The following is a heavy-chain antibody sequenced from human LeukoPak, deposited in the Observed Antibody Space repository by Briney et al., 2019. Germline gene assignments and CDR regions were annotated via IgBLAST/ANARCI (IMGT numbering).Heavy chain of an antibody. V-gene: IGHV1-18*01. Sequence: ASEKVSCKASGYTFTTYGISWVRQAPGQGLEWMGWIRSYNGNTNYAQNVQGRLTMTTDTSRSTAYMELTRLTSDDTAVYYCARLHPYASGMEDGFDIWGQGTTVTVSS. CDR3: ARLHPYASGMEDGFDI. J-gene: IGHJ3*02. CDR1: GYTFTTYG. D-gene: IGHD3-10*01. CDR2: IRSYNGNT.